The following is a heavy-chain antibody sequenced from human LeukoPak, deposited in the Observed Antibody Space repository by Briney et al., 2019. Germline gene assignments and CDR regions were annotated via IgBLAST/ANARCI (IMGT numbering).Heavy chain of an antibody. CDR3: ARDGSLAAAGTGAFDI. V-gene: IGHV3-30-3*01. D-gene: IGHD6-13*01. Sequence: GGSLRLSCAASGFTFSSYAMHWVRQAPGKGLEWVAVISYDGSNKYYADSVKGRFTISRDNSKNTLYLQMNSLRAEDTAVYYCARDGSLAAAGTGAFDIWGQGTMVPVSS. J-gene: IGHJ3*02. CDR2: ISYDGSNK. CDR1: GFTFSSYA.